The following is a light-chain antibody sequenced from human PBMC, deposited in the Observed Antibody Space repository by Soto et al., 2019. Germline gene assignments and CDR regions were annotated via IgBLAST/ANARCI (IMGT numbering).Light chain of an antibody. Sequence: QSVLNQPASVSGSPGQSITISFTGTSSDVGGYNYVSWYQQHPGKAPKLMICEVSNRPSGVSNRFSGSKSGNTASLTIYGLQAEDEADYYCSSYRSSSPLVVFGGGTKLTVL. V-gene: IGLV2-14*01. J-gene: IGLJ2*01. CDR3: SSYRSSSPLVV. CDR1: SSDVGGYNY. CDR2: EVS.